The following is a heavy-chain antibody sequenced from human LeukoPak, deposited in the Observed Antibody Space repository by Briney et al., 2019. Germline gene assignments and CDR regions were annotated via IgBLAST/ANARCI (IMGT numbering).Heavy chain of an antibody. CDR3: ARQSSTSSIPAFDI. Sequence: SETLSLTCAVYGGSFSGYYWSWIRQPPGKGLEWIGEINHSGSTNYNPSLKSRVTISVDTSKNQFSLKLSSVTAADTAVYYCARQSSTSSIPAFDIWGQGTMVTVSS. J-gene: IGHJ3*02. V-gene: IGHV4-34*01. CDR2: INHSGST. D-gene: IGHD2-2*01. CDR1: GGSFSGYY.